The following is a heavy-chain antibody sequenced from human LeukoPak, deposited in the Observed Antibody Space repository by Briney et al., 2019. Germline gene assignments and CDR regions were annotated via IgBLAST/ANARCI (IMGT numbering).Heavy chain of an antibody. CDR3: ARDQGGGNCDF. D-gene: IGHD2-21*01. Sequence: ASVKVSCKASGYTSATYGFSWVRQAPGQGLEWMGWISAYNGHRTYAQNFQGRVSMTTDSSTNTAYMELRSLRPDDTAVYYCARDQGGGNCDFWGQGSLVTVSS. V-gene: IGHV1-18*01. CDR1: GYTSATYG. CDR2: ISAYNGHR. J-gene: IGHJ4*02.